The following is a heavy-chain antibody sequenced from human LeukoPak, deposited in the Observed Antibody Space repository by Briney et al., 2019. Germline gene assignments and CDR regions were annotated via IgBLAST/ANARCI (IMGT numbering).Heavy chain of an antibody. Sequence: SETLSLTCTVSGGSISSSSYYWGWIRQPPGKGLEWIGSIYYSGSTYYNPSLKSRVTISVDTSKNQFSLKLSSVTAADTAVYYCARFLVLRYFDRWGQGTLVTVSS. CDR2: IYYSGST. CDR1: GGSISSSSYY. D-gene: IGHD3-9*01. CDR3: ARFLVLRYFDR. J-gene: IGHJ4*02. V-gene: IGHV4-39*07.